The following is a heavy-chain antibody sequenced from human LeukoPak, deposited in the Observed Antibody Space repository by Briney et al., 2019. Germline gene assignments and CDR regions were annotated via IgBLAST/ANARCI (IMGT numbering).Heavy chain of an antibody. CDR1: GFTFDDYG. D-gene: IGHD3-10*02. CDR3: AELGITMIGGV. CDR2: ISGSGGST. V-gene: IGHV3-23*01. J-gene: IGHJ6*04. Sequence: GGSLRLSCAASGFTFDDYGMSWVRQAPGKGLEWVSAISGSGGSTYYADSVKGRFTISRDNSKNTLYLQMNSLRAEDTAVYYCAELGITMIGGVWGKGTTVTISS.